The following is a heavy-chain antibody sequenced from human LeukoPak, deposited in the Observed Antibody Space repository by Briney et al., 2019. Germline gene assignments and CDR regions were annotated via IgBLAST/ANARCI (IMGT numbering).Heavy chain of an antibody. CDR1: GFIVSNNH. J-gene: IGHJ4*02. V-gene: IGHV3-7*01. CDR2: IKQDGSEK. CDR3: ARESSSAFFGY. Sequence: PGGSLRLSCAASGFIVSNNHINWIRQAPGKGLEWVANIKQDGSEKYYVDSVKGRFTISRDIAKNSLYLQMNSLRAEDTAVYYCARESSSAFFGYWGQGTLVTVSS. D-gene: IGHD3-22*01.